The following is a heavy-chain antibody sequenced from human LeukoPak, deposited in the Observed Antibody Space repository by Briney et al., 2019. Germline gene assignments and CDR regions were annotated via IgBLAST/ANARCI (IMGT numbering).Heavy chain of an antibody. CDR3: ARDGDSSGWDNWFDP. CDR2: ISYDGSNK. J-gene: IGHJ5*02. V-gene: IGHV3-30*03. D-gene: IGHD6-19*01. Sequence: GGSLRLSCAASGFTFSGYWMHWVRQAPGKGLEWVAVISYDGSNKYYADSVKGRFTISRDNSKNTLYLQMNSLRAEDTAVYYCARDGDSSGWDNWFDPWGQGTLVTVSS. CDR1: GFTFSGYW.